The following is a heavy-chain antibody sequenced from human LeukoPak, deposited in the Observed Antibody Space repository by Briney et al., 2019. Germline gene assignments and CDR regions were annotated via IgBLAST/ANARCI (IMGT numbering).Heavy chain of an antibody. Sequence: ASVKVSCKASGYTFINYGISWVRQAPGQGLEWMGWISGYNGNTNYTQELQGRVSMTTDTSTSTAYMELRSLRSDDTAVYYCARVRYYDFWCDPRWFDPWGQGTLVTVSS. CDR2: ISGYNGNT. J-gene: IGHJ5*02. CDR3: ARVRYYDFWCDPRWFDP. D-gene: IGHD3-3*01. CDR1: GYTFINYG. V-gene: IGHV1-18*01.